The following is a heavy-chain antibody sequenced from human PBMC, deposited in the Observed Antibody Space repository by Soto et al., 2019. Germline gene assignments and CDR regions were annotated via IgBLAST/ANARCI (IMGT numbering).Heavy chain of an antibody. D-gene: IGHD3-10*01. J-gene: IGHJ4*02. Sequence: ASVKVSCKASGYTFTSYGISWVRQAPGQGLEWMGWISAYNGNTNYAQKLQGRVTMTTDTSTSTAYMELRSLRSDDTAVYYCARHVTDMVRGVIITFIDYWGQGTLVTVSS. V-gene: IGHV1-18*01. CDR2: ISAYNGNT. CDR1: GYTFTSYG. CDR3: ARHVTDMVRGVIITFIDY.